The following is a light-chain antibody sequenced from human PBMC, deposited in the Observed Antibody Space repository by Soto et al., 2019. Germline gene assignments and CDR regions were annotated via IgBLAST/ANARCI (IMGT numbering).Light chain of an antibody. CDR1: SGHSSYA. CDR3: QPWGTGIHVV. CDR2: LNSDGSH. J-gene: IGLJ3*02. Sequence: QLVLTQSPSASASLGASVKLTCTLSSGHSSYAIAWHQQQPEKGPRYLMKLNSDGSHSKGDGIPDRFSGSSSGAERSLTISSLQSEDEADYYCQPWGTGIHVVFGGGTKLTVL. V-gene: IGLV4-69*01.